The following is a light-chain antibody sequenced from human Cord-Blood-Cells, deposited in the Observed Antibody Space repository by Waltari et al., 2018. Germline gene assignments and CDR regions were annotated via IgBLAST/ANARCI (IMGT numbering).Light chain of an antibody. Sequence: QSALTQPPSVSGSPGQSITISCTGPSRDVGSYNIVSWYQQHPGKAPKLMIYEGSKRPSGVSNRFSGSKSGNTASLTISGLQAEDEADYYCCSYAGSSTLVVFGGGTKLTVL. CDR2: EGS. CDR1: SRDVGSYNI. CDR3: CSYAGSSTLVV. V-gene: IGLV2-23*01. J-gene: IGLJ3*02.